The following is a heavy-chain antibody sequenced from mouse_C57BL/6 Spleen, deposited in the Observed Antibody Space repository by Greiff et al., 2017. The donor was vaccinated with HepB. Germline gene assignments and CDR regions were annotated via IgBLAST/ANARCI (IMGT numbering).Heavy chain of an antibody. J-gene: IGHJ1*03. D-gene: IGHD4-1*01. V-gene: IGHV1-75*01. CDR1: GYTFTDYY. CDR2: IFPGSGST. CDR3: ARGRTGTSWYFDV. Sequence: VQRVESGPELVKPGASVKISCKASGYTFTDYYINWVKQRPGQGLEWIGWIFPGSGSTYYNEKFKGKATLTVDKSSSTAYMLLSSLTSEDSAVYFCARGRTGTSWYFDVWGTGTTVTVSS.